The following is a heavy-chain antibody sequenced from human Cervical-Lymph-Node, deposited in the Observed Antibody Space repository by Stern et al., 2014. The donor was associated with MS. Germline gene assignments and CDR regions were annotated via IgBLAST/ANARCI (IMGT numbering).Heavy chain of an antibody. CDR3: ARDTSSPERSDW. CDR1: GFTVSRDY. CDR2: ITNVGST. Sequence: EVQLVEAGGGVIQPGGALRLPCTASGFTVSRDYMTWVRQAPGKGQEWVALITNVGSTFYTDSVKGRFTISRDDSKNTVYLHMTSLRAEDTAMYYCARDTSSPERSDWWGQGTLVTVSS. V-gene: IGHV3-53*01. D-gene: IGHD1-1*01. J-gene: IGHJ4*02.